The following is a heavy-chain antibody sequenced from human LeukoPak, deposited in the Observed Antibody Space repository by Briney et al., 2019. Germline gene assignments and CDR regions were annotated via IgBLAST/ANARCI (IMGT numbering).Heavy chain of an antibody. CDR2: ISSSSDYI. J-gene: IGHJ3*02. CDR3: ANTQYYYDSSGSDAFDI. V-gene: IGHV3-21*01. Sequence: GGSLRLSCAASGFTFNNYIMNWVRQAPGKGLEWVSSISSSSDYIYYADSVKGRFTISRDNAKNTLYLQMNSLRAEDTAVYYCANTQYYYDSSGSDAFDIWGQGTMVTVSS. D-gene: IGHD3-22*01. CDR1: GFTFNNYI.